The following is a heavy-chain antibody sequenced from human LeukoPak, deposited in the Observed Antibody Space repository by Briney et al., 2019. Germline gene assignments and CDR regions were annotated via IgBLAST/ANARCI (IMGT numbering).Heavy chain of an antibody. D-gene: IGHD2-2*01. Sequence: PSETLSLTCTVSGGSISSYYWSWIWQPPAQGRECIGSIYYSSSTTYNHSLKSRLTNSVDTSKNQFSLRLSSGTAADTAVYYCARRLGGTSTGFDYWGQGTLVTVSS. CDR2: IYYSSST. CDR3: ARRLGGTSTGFDY. CDR1: GGSISSYY. V-gene: IGHV4-59*08. J-gene: IGHJ4*02.